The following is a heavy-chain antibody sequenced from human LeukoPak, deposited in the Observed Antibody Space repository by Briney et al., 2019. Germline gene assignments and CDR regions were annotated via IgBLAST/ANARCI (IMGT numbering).Heavy chain of an antibody. J-gene: IGHJ4*02. CDR3: ARDTEMATISRFFDY. V-gene: IGHV1-69*13. CDR1: GGTFSSYA. D-gene: IGHD5-24*01. Sequence: SVKVSCKASGGTFSSYAISWVRQAPGQGLEWMGGIIPIFGTANYAQKFQGRVTITADESTSTAYMELSSLRSEDTAVYYCARDTEMATISRFFDYWGQGTLVTVSS. CDR2: IIPIFGTA.